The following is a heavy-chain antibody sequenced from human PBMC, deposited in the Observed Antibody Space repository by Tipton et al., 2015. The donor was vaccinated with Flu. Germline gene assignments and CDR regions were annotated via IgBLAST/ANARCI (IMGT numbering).Heavy chain of an antibody. Sequence: TLSLTCTVSGASISSAAYYWSWIRQPAGKGLEWIGRIYTSGSTNYNPSLKSRVSISLDTSKNQFSLRLNSVTATDTAMYYCARDYCSGGICYPDYWGQGTLVTVSS. CDR1: GASISSAAYY. V-gene: IGHV4-61*02. CDR2: IYTSGST. CDR3: ARDYCSGGICYPDY. D-gene: IGHD2-15*01. J-gene: IGHJ4*02.